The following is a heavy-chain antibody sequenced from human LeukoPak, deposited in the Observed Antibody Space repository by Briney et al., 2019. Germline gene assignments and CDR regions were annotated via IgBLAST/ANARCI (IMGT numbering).Heavy chain of an antibody. CDR3: AVAYNWNYAVYFDS. J-gene: IGHJ4*02. Sequence: GGSLRLSCVASGISFSDYAMTWVRQAPGKGLEWVSVISPSGDATSHADSVKGRFTISRGNSKNSKNTLYLQMNSLRAEDTAVYYCAVAYNWNYAVYFDSWGQGTLVTVSS. D-gene: IGHD1-7*01. CDR1: GISFSDYA. V-gene: IGHV3-23*01. CDR2: ISPSGDAT.